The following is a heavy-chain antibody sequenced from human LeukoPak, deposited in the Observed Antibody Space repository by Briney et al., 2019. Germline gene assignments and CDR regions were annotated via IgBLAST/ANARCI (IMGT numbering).Heavy chain of an antibody. CDR2: IYSGGST. CDR1: GFSVSSNY. Sequence: PGGSLRLSCAASGFSVSSNYMTWIRQAPGKRLEWVSVIYSGGSTNYADSVKGRFTISRDNSKNTLYLQMNSLRAEDTAVYYCARDWGNPHDYGDYSSFDYWGQGTLVTVSS. J-gene: IGHJ4*02. CDR3: ARDWGNPHDYGDYSSFDY. D-gene: IGHD4-17*01. V-gene: IGHV3-53*01.